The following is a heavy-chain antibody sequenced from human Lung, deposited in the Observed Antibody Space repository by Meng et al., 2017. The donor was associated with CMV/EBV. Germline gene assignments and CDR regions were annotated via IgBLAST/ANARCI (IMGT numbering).Heavy chain of an antibody. CDR1: GGSISTNNW. Sequence: SETXSLXCAVSGGSISTNNWWSWVRQFPGKGLEWIGEIHHSGNTNYNPSLKSRVTISVDKSENQFSLKVNSVTAADTAVYYCARDRGNYYDFWSGLFDPWXQGALVTVSS. J-gene: IGHJ5*02. V-gene: IGHV4-4*02. CDR2: IHHSGNT. CDR3: ARDRGNYYDFWSGLFDP. D-gene: IGHD3-3*01.